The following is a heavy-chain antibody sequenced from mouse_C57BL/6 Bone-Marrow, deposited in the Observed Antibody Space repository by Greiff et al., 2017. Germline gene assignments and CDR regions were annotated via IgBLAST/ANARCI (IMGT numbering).Heavy chain of an antibody. CDR1: GYAFSSSW. D-gene: IGHD2-5*01. CDR2: IYPGDGDT. V-gene: IGHV1-82*01. J-gene: IGHJ2*01. CDR3: ARPYSNPYYFDY. Sequence: QVQLQQSGPELVKPGASVKISCKASGYAFSSSWMNWVKQRPGKGLEWIGRIYPGDGDTNYNGKFKGKATLTADKSSSTAYMQLSSLTSEDSAVYFCARPYSNPYYFDYWGQGTTLTVSS.